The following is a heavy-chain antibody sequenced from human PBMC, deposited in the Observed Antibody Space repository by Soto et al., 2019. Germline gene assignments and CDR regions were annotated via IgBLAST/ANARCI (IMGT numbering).Heavy chain of an antibody. D-gene: IGHD3-10*01. CDR2: INPNSGGT. V-gene: IGHV1-2*02. J-gene: IGHJ6*02. Sequence: QVQLEQSGAEVKKAGASVKVSCKASGYMITGYNMHWVRQAPGQGLEWMGWINPNSGGTNYAQKFQGRVTMTRDMSSSTAYMELSRLRSDDTAVYDCAREVTMVRGARVYGMDVWGQGTTVTVSS. CDR3: AREVTMVRGARVYGMDV. CDR1: GYMITGYN.